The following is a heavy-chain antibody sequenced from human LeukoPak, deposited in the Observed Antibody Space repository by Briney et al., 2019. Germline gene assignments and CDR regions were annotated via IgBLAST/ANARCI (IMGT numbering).Heavy chain of an antibody. CDR2: ISAYNGNT. CDR1: GGTFSSYA. J-gene: IGHJ5*02. D-gene: IGHD3-3*01. Sequence: ASVKVSCKASGGTFSSYAISWVLQAPGQGLEWMGWISAYNGNTNYAQKLQGRVTMTTDTSTSTAYMELRSLRSDDTAVYYCARDPFPKLEWAANWFDPWGQGTLVTVSS. CDR3: ARDPFPKLEWAANWFDP. V-gene: IGHV1-18*01.